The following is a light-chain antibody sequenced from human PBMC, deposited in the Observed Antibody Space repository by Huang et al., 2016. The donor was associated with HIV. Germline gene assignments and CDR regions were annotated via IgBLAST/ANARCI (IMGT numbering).Light chain of an antibody. CDR2: GSS. CDR3: HQYNNWLLS. J-gene: IGKJ4*01. Sequence: EIVMTQSPATLSVSPGERVTLSCRANRSVSTNLAWYQQRPGQCPRLLIYGSSTRAPGIPARFSGSGSGTDFSRTNSSLQSEDFALYYCHQYNNWLLSFGGGTRVDI. CDR1: RSVSTN. V-gene: IGKV3-15*01.